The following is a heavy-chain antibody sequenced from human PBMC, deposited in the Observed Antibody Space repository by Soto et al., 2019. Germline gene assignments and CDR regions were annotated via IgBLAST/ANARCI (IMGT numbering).Heavy chain of an antibody. D-gene: IGHD5-12*01. J-gene: IGHJ4*02. V-gene: IGHV1-69*12. CDR3: VLDGYNYGVFDY. CDR1: GGTFSSYA. Sequence: QVQLVQSGAEVKKPGSSVKVSCKASGGTFSSYAISWVRQAPGQVLEWMGGIIPIFGTANYAQKFQGRVTITADESTSTAYMELSSLRSEDTAVYYCVLDGYNYGVFDYWGQGTLVTVSS. CDR2: IIPIFGTA.